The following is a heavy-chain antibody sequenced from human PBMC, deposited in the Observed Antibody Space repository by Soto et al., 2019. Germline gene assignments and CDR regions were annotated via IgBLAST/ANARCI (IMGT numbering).Heavy chain of an antibody. Sequence: SQTLSLTCAISGDSVSSNSAAWNWIRQSPSRGLEWLGRTYYRSKWYNDYAVSVKSRITINPDTSKNQFSLQLNSVTPEDTAVYYCAKDKGVFNWATSYFDYWGQGALVTVSS. V-gene: IGHV6-1*01. D-gene: IGHD1-1*01. CDR2: TYYRSKWYN. CDR1: GDSVSSNSAA. J-gene: IGHJ4*02. CDR3: AKDKGVFNWATSYFDY.